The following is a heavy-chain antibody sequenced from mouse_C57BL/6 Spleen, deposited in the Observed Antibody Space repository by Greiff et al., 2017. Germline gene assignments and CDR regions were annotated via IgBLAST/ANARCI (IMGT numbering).Heavy chain of an antibody. V-gene: IGHV1-53*01. D-gene: IGHD1-1*01. Sequence: QVQLQQPGTELVKPGASVKLSCKASGYTFTSYWMHWVKQRPGQGLEWIGNINPSNGGTNYNEKFKSKATLTVDKSSSTAYMQLSSLTSEDSAVYYCARRAMYYYGSSYGEDYWGQGTTLTVSS. J-gene: IGHJ2*01. CDR2: INPSNGGT. CDR3: ARRAMYYYGSSYGEDY. CDR1: GYTFTSYW.